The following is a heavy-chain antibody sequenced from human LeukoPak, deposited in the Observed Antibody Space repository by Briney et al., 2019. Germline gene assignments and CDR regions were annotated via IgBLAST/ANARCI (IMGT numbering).Heavy chain of an antibody. CDR3: ARDFLTGPNTGGAFDI. V-gene: IGHV3-21*01. CDR1: GFTFSSYS. CDR2: ISSSSSYI. Sequence: GGSLRLSCAASGFTFSSYSMNWVRQAPGKGLEWVPSISSSSSYIYYADSVKGRFTISRDNAKNSLYLQMNSLRAEGTAVYFCARDFLTGPNTGGAFDIWGQGTMVTVSS. D-gene: IGHD3-10*01. J-gene: IGHJ3*02.